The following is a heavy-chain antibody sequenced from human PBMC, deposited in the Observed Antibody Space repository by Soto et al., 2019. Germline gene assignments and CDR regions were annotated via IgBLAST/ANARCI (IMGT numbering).Heavy chain of an antibody. V-gene: IGHV4-34*01. J-gene: IGHJ3*02. CDR2: IHHSGTT. Sequence: VQLRQWGAGLLKPSETLSLTCAVYGGLYSDYYWSWIRQAPGKGLEWIGEIHHSGTTNYNPSLKCRVTLTPASSTNQFTLRLSSMTAADAAVYYCANDYGDYRHDAFDIWRPGTRVTVSS. D-gene: IGHD4-17*01. CDR1: GGLYSDYY. CDR3: ANDYGDYRHDAFDI.